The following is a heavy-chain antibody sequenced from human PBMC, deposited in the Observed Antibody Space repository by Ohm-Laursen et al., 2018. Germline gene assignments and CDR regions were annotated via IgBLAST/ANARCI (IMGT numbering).Heavy chain of an antibody. J-gene: IGHJ4*02. Sequence: GTLSLTCIVSGDSMISYYWSWIRQPPGKGLGWIGYIYYSGSTKYNPSLKSRITISVDTSMDQFSLKLTSVTAADTAVYYCARFGRDYDDISGDYWGQGALVTVSS. CDR2: IYYSGST. V-gene: IGHV4-59*01. CDR1: GDSMISYY. D-gene: IGHD3-22*01. CDR3: ARFGRDYDDISGDY.